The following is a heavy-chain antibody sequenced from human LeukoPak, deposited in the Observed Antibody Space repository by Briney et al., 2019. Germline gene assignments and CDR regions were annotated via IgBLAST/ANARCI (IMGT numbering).Heavy chain of an antibody. D-gene: IGHD3-3*01. CDR1: GFTFSTYL. J-gene: IGHJ6*03. CDR2: IKQDGSEK. V-gene: IGHV3-7*01. Sequence: GGSLRLSCAASGFTFSTYLVSWVRQAPGKGLEWVANIKQDGSEKYYVDSVKGRFTISRDNAKNSLYLQMNSLRAEDTAVYYCARVRSDSHYDFWSGYYYMDVWGKGTTVTVSS. CDR3: ARVRSDSHYDFWSGYYYMDV.